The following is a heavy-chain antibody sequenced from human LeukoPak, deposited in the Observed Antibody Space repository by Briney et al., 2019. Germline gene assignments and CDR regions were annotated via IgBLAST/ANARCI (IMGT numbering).Heavy chain of an antibody. CDR3: AIDVGYDSSGYWFDP. CDR1: GYTFTGYY. CDR2: INPNSGGT. D-gene: IGHD3-22*01. V-gene: IGHV1-2*02. Sequence: GASVKVSCKASGYTFTGYYMHWVREAPGQGLEWMGWINPNSGGTNYAQKFQGRVTMTRDTSISTAYMELSRLRSDDTAVYYCAIDVGYDSSGYWFDPWGQGTLVTVSS. J-gene: IGHJ5*02.